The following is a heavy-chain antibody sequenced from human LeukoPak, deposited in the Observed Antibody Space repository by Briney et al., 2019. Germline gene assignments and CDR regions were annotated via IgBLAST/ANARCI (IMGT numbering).Heavy chain of an antibody. D-gene: IGHD1-1*01. CDR2: INGSSGGT. V-gene: IGHV3-23*01. CDR1: GFTFSDYA. CDR3: ALKTTGPCPSDY. J-gene: IGHJ4*02. Sequence: GGSLRLSCAASGFTFSDYAIHWVRQAPGKGLEWVSAINGSSGGTYYAASVKGPFTISGDNSMNTLYLQMNSLRAEDTAVYHCALKTTGPCPSDYWGQGTLVTVSS.